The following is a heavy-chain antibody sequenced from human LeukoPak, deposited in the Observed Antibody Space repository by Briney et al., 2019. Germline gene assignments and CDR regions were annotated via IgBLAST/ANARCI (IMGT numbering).Heavy chain of an antibody. J-gene: IGHJ4*02. CDR1: GYTFTSYD. CDR3: ARDGSGGRGYYGIDY. V-gene: IGHV1-8*03. Sequence: GASVKVSCKASGYTFTSYDINWVRQATGQGLEWMGWMNPNSGNTGYAQKFQGRVTITADKSTSTAYMELSSLRSEDTAVYYCARDGSGGRGYYGIDYWGQGTLVTVSS. D-gene: IGHD3-22*01. CDR2: MNPNSGNT.